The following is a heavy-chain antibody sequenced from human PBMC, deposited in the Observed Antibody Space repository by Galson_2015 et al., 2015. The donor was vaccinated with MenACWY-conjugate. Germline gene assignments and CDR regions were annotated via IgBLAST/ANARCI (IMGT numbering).Heavy chain of an antibody. V-gene: IGHV5-10-1*01. D-gene: IGHD6-13*01. CDR2: IDPSDSYT. J-gene: IGHJ5*02. CDR1: GYSFPSYW. Sequence: QSGAEVKKPGESLRISCTGSGYSFPSYWLSWVRQMPGKGLEWMGRIDPSDSYTNYSPSFQGHVTISADKSISTAYLQWSSLKASDTAMYYCAGTAAGRFDPWGQGTLVTVSS. CDR3: AGTAAGRFDP.